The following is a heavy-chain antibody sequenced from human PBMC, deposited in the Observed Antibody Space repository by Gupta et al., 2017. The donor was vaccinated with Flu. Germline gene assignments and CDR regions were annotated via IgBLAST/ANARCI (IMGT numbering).Heavy chain of an antibody. CDR1: GGSISSGGYY. V-gene: IGHV4-31*03. Sequence: QVQLQESGPGLVKPSQTLSLTCTVSGGSISSGGYYWSWFRQHPGKGLEWIGYIYYSGSTYYNPSLKSRVTISVDTSKNQFSLKLSSVTAADTAVYYCARLLPPGAAAGSIQVDDYWGQGTLVTVSS. CDR3: ARLLPPGAAAGSIQVDDY. D-gene: IGHD6-13*01. J-gene: IGHJ4*02. CDR2: IYYSGST.